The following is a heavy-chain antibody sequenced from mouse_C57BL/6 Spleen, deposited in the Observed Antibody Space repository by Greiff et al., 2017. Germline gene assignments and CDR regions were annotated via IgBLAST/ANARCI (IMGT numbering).Heavy chain of an antibody. CDR2: ISSGGDYI. D-gene: IGHD2-3*01. V-gene: IGHV5-9-1*02. CDR3: TRRGYDGYYYAMDY. J-gene: IGHJ4*01. CDR1: GFTFSSYA. Sequence: EVQLVESGEGLVKPGGSLKLSCAASGFTFSSYAMSWVRQTPEKRLEWVAYISSGGDYIYYADTVKGRFTISRDNARNTLYLQMSSLKSEDTAMYYCTRRGYDGYYYAMDYWGQGTSVTVSS.